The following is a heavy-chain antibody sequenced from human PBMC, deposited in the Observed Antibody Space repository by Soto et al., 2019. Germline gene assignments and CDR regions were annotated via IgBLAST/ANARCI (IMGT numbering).Heavy chain of an antibody. V-gene: IGHV3-23*01. CDR2: ISGSGGST. CDR1: GFTFSSFA. Sequence: GGSLRLSCAASGFTFSSFAMSWVRQGPGKGLDCVSAISGSGGSTYSADSVKGRFTIYTDNSQNTLSLQMSSLGAEDTAVYYCPRSTLPLTVYRSSWSPDDASDIWGKGTTVTASS. J-gene: IGHJ3*02. D-gene: IGHD6-13*01. CDR3: PRSTLPLTVYRSSWSPDDASDI.